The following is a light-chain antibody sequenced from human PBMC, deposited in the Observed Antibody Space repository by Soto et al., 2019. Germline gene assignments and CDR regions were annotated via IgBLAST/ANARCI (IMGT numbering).Light chain of an antibody. CDR3: SSHTSSSTLYV. Sequence: QSVLTQPASVSGSPGQSITISCTGTSRDVGGYNYVSWYQQHPGKAPKLMIYDVSNRPSGVSNRFSGSKSGNTASLTISGLQAEDEADYYCSSHTSSSTLYVFGTGTKVTVL. CDR1: SRDVGGYNY. J-gene: IGLJ1*01. CDR2: DVS. V-gene: IGLV2-14*01.